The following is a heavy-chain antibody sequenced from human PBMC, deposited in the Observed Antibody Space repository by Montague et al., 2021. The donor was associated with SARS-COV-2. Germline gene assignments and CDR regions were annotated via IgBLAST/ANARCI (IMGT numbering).Heavy chain of an antibody. J-gene: IGHJ4*02. CDR2: THYSGTT. CDR1: SGSLSGYY. CDR3: ARGTAYDHVYY. V-gene: IGHV4-59*12. Sequence: SETLSLTCTASSGSLSGYYWNWILQPPGKGLVWIGFTHYSGTTNXNPSLKSRLNMSLDTSKNQFSLTLNSVTAADTAIYYCARGTAYDHVYYWGQGAPVTVAS. D-gene: IGHD2-8*02.